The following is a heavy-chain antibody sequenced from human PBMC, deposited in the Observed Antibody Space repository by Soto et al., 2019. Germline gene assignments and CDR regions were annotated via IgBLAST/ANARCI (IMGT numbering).Heavy chain of an antibody. Sequence: TETLSLTCAVYGGSFSGYYWSWIRQPPGKGLEWIGEINHSGSTNYNPSLKSRVTISVDTSKNQFSLKLSSVTAADTAVYYCARGYSSSSYNWFDPWGQGTLVTVSS. CDR2: INHSGST. CDR1: GGSFSGYY. J-gene: IGHJ5*02. D-gene: IGHD6-13*01. V-gene: IGHV4-34*01. CDR3: ARGYSSSSYNWFDP.